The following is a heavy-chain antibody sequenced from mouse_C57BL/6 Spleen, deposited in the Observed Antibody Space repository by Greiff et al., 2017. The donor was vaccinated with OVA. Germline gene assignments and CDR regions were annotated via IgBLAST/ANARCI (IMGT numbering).Heavy chain of an antibody. CDR3: ARSGGNYDAMDY. J-gene: IGHJ4*01. CDR1: GYAFSSSW. V-gene: IGHV1-82*01. D-gene: IGHD1-1*02. Sequence: QVQLQQSGPELVKPGASVKISCKASGYAFSSSWMNWVKQRPGQGLEWIGRIYPGDGDTNYNGKFKGKATLTADKSSSTAYMQLSSLTSEDSAVYVCARSGGNYDAMDYWGQGTSVTVSS. CDR2: IYPGDGDT.